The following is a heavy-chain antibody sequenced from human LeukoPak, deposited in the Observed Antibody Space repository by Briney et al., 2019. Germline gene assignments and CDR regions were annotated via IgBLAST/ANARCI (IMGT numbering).Heavy chain of an antibody. J-gene: IGHJ4*02. Sequence: ASVKVSCKASGYTFSNYDINWVRQATGQGLEWIGWMNPNSGDTGYAQKFRGRVTMTGNTPISTAYMELSSLRSEDTAVYYCARVLSEGYCTSANCSDFDYWGQGTLVTVSS. V-gene: IGHV1-8*01. CDR3: ARVLSEGYCTSANCSDFDY. CDR1: GYTFSNYD. D-gene: IGHD2-2*01. CDR2: MNPNSGDT.